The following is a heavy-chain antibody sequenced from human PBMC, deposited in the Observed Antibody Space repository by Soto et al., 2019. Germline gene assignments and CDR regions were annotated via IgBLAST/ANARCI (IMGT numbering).Heavy chain of an antibody. Sequence: GGSLRLSCAASGLTFSRYWMTWVRQAPGRGLEWVANIKQDGNEKYYVDSVRGRFTISRDNARNSLFLQMNSLRAEDTAVYYCAVQGYGSGPTCHNWHWGQGTLVTVSS. CDR1: GLTFSRYW. J-gene: IGHJ4*02. V-gene: IGHV3-7*05. CDR2: IKQDGNEK. D-gene: IGHD2-2*02. CDR3: AVQGYGSGPTCHNWH.